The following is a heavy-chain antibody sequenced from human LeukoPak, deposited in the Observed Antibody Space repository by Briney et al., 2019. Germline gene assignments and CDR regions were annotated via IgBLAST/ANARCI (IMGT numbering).Heavy chain of an antibody. CDR1: GLTFSSYG. CDR3: AKVSLEKQLWLPFDY. V-gene: IGHV3-30*18. J-gene: IGHJ4*02. CDR2: ISYDGSLK. Sequence: PGRSLRLSCAASGLTFSSYGIHWVRQAPGKGLEWMTSISYDGSLKYYADSVRGRFTISRDNSKNTLYLQMNSLRTEDTAVYYCAKVSLEKQLWLPFDYWGQGTLVTVSS. D-gene: IGHD5-18*01.